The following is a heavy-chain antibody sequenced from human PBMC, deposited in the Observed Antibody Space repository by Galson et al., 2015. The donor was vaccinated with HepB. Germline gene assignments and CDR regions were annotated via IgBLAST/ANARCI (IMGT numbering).Heavy chain of an antibody. CDR2: ISSSGTSI. CDR3: ASKIPGRPGGVAFDI. V-gene: IGHV3-48*01. Sequence: SLRLSCAVSGFSFSSYSMNWVRQAPGKGLEWLSYISSSGTSIYYTDSVKGRFTISRDNAKHSLYLQMNSLRTEDTAVYYCASKIPGRPGGVAFDIWGQGTMVTVSS. CDR1: GFSFSSYS. J-gene: IGHJ3*02. D-gene: IGHD3-10*01.